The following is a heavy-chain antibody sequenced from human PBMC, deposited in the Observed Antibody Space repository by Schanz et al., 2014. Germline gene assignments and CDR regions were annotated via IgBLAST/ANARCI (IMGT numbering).Heavy chain of an antibody. D-gene: IGHD3-10*01. J-gene: IGHJ3*02. Sequence: QVQLVQSGAEVKKPGASVKVSCKASGYIFGIHGMTWVRQAPGQGPELMGWINAHTGNTQYAQKFQGRVNMTRDTVTTTVHLELTRMRTDDTTIYYCARVHIASYHYNSPGAFDIWGQGTRVTVSS. CDR2: INAHTGNT. CDR1: GYIFGIHG. V-gene: IGHV1-18*01. CDR3: ARVHIASYHYNSPGAFDI.